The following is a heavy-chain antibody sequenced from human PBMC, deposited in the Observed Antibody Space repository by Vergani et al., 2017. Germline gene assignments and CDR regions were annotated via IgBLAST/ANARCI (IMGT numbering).Heavy chain of an antibody. D-gene: IGHD2-21*02. CDR2: ISAYNGNT. Sequence: QVQLVQSGAEVKKPGASVKVSCKASGYTFTSYGISWVRQAPGQGLEWMGWISAYNGNTNYAQKLQGRVTMTKETSKSTADMELRSLRSDDTAVYYCARARVVTATQYNWFDPWGQGTLVTVSS. CDR3: ARARVVTATQYNWFDP. V-gene: IGHV1-18*01. J-gene: IGHJ5*02. CDR1: GYTFTSYG.